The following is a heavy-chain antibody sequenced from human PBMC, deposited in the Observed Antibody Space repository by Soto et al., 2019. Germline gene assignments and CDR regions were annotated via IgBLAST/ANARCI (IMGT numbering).Heavy chain of an antibody. D-gene: IGHD3-22*01. CDR3: ARAPFMYYYDSSGYSFDY. CDR1: DGSISRSTFY. J-gene: IGHJ4*02. CDR2: VHYTGST. V-gene: IGHV4-39*01. Sequence: SETLSLTCPVSDGSISRSTFYWGWIRQPPGKGLEWIGSVHYTGSTYYNPSLKSRVTISVDTSKNQFSLKLSSVTAADTAVYYCARAPFMYYYDSSGYSFDYWGQGTLVTVSS.